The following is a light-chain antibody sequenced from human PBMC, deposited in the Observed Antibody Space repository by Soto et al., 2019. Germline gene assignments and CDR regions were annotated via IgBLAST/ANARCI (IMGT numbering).Light chain of an antibody. J-gene: IGKJ4*01. CDR3: QQANSLPLT. CDR1: QGINSW. V-gene: IGKV1-12*01. CDR2: GAS. Sequence: DIQMTQSPSSVSASVGDRVTITCRASQGINSWLAWYQQKPGKAPKLLIYGASNLQSGVPSRFSGSGSGTDFTLTINSLQPEDFATYYCQQANSLPLTFGGGTKVEIK.